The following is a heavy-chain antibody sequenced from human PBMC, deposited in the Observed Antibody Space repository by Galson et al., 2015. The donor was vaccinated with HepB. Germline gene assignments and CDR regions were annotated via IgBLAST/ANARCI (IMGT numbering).Heavy chain of an antibody. CDR1: GFTFSSYA. V-gene: IGHV3-30-3*02. CDR2: ISYDGSNK. CDR3: AKKDDSSGYTHY. D-gene: IGHD3-22*01. J-gene: IGHJ4*02. Sequence: SLRLSCAASGFTFSSYAMHWVRQAPGKGLEWVAVISYDGSNKYYADSVKGRFTISRDNSKNTLYLQMNSLRAEDTAVYYCAKKDDSSGYTHYWGQGTLVTVSS.